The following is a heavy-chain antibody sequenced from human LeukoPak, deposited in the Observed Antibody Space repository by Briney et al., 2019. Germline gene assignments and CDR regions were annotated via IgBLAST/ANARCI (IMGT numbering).Heavy chain of an antibody. CDR2: IHYSGST. J-gene: IGHJ3*02. Sequence: SETLSLTCTVSGGSISSYYWSWIRQPPGKGLEWIGYIHYSGSTNYNPSLKSRVTISVDTSKNQFSLKLSSVTAADTAVYYCARGGYRFKAFDIWGQGTMVTVSS. CDR1: GGSISSYY. V-gene: IGHV4-59*01. CDR3: ARGGYRFKAFDI. D-gene: IGHD4-4*01.